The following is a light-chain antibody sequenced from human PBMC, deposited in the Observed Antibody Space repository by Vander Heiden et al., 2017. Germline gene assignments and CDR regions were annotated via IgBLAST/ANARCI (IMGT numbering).Light chain of an antibody. CDR1: QSLVFTDGVTY. J-gene: IGKJ1*01. Sequence: VVMTRSPLSLPVSLGQPASISCRSSQSLVFTDGVTYLSWFQQRPGQSPRRLIYKVSDRDSGVPDRFSGSGSGTDFTLRISRVESEDVGFYYCMQGTHWPPTFGQGTKVEIK. CDR3: MQGTHWPPT. V-gene: IGKV2-30*01. CDR2: KVS.